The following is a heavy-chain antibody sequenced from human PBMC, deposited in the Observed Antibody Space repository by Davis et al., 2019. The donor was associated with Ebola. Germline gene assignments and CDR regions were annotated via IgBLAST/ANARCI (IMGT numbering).Heavy chain of an antibody. V-gene: IGHV1-2*06. D-gene: IGHD6-19*01. CDR2: INPNSGGT. CDR3: AGVAEYSSGWYDFDS. CDR1: GYTFTGYY. Sequence: ASVKVSCKASGYTFTGYYMHWVRQAPGQGLQWMGRINPNSGGTNYAQKFQGRVTVTRDMSISTAYMELSRLGSDDTAVYYCAGVAEYSSGWYDFDSWGQGTLVTVSS. J-gene: IGHJ4*02.